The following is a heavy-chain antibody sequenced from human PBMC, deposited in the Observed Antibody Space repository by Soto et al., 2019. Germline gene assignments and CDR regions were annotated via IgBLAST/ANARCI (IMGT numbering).Heavy chain of an antibody. J-gene: IGHJ4*02. Sequence: EVQLVESGGGLVQPGGSLRLSCAASGFTFSNYAMSWVRQAPGKGLEWVSIISGGGGTTYYADSVKGRFTISRDNSKNAVHLQINSLRVEDTAVYYCAKQAGYSSDPFDYWGQGTLVAVSS. CDR2: ISGGGGTT. CDR3: AKQAGYSSDPFDY. D-gene: IGHD6-19*01. CDR1: GFTFSNYA. V-gene: IGHV3-23*04.